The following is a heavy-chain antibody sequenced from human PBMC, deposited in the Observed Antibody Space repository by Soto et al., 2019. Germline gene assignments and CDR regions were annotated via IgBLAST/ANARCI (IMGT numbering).Heavy chain of an antibody. D-gene: IGHD6-19*01. CDR3: ARDGSDGSGWYYLDY. Sequence: PVRASCRPSGNKCTSHGTPYVQQAPGQGLEWMGWISAYNGNTNYAQKLQGRVTMTTDTSTSTAYMELRSLRSDDTAVYYCARDGSDGSGWYYLDYWGQGTLVTVSA. CDR1: GNKCTSHG. CDR2: ISAYNGNT. V-gene: IGHV1-18*01. J-gene: IGHJ4*02.